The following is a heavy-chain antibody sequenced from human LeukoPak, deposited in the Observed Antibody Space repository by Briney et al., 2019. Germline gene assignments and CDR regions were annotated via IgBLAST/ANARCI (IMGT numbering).Heavy chain of an antibody. CDR3: ARDLEVTQSGEAFDI. CDR1: GFTLSDYY. Sequence: GGSLRLSCAASGFTLSDYYMSWIRLAPGKGLEWVSYISSSGTTIYYADSVKGRFTISRDNAKKSLYLQMNSLRAEDTAVYYCARDLEVTQSGEAFDIWGQGTMVTVSS. CDR2: ISSSGTTI. J-gene: IGHJ3*02. D-gene: IGHD2-21*02. V-gene: IGHV3-11*04.